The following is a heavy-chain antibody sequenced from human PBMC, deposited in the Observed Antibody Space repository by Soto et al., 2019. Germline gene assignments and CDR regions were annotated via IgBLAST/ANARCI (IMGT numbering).Heavy chain of an antibody. CDR1: GGSISIYY. CDR3: AGWAGTLDPFDI. CDR2: IYYSGST. D-gene: IGHD6-19*01. Sequence: SDTLSLTCTVSGGSISIYYWSWIRQPPGKGLEWIGYIYYSGSTNYNPSLKSRVTISVDTSKNQFSLKLSSVTAADTAVYYCAGWAGTLDPFDIWGQGTMVTVSS. V-gene: IGHV4-59*08. J-gene: IGHJ3*02.